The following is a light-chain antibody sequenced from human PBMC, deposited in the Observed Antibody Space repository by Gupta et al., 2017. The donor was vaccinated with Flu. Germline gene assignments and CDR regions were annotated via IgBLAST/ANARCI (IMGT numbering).Light chain of an antibody. Sequence: DIVMTQSPATLSVSPGERATLSCRASQSVSSNLAWYQQKPGQAPRLLIYGASTRATGIPARFSGSGSGTEFTLTISSLQSEDFAVDYCQQYNNWPPGVTFGQGTRLEIK. J-gene: IGKJ5*01. CDR3: QQYNNWPPGVT. V-gene: IGKV3-15*01. CDR2: GAS. CDR1: QSVSSN.